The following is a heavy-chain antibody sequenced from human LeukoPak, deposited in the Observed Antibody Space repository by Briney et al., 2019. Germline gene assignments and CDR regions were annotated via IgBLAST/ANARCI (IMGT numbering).Heavy chain of an antibody. J-gene: IGHJ5*02. CDR1: GGSISSSSYY. D-gene: IGHD3-22*01. Sequence: SETLSLTCTVSGGSISSSSYYWGWIRQPPGKGLEWIGSIYYSGSTYYNPSLKSRVTISVDTSKNQFSLKLSSVTAADTAVYYCATDLEENYYDSSGYFSIPWGQGTLVTVSS. V-gene: IGHV4-39*02. CDR2: IYYSGST. CDR3: ATDLEENYYDSSGYFSIP.